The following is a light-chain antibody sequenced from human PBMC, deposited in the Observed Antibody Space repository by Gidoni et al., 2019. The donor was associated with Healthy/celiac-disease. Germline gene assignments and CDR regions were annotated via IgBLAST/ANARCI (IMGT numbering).Light chain of an antibody. Sequence: QYVLTQPPSVSGAPGQRVTISCTGSRSNIGAGYDVHWYQQLPGTSPKLLIYGNSNRPSVVPDRFSCSKSGTSASLAITGLQAEDEADYYCQSYDSSLSASYVFGTGTKVTVL. CDR3: QSYDSSLSASYV. CDR1: RSNIGAGYD. J-gene: IGLJ1*01. V-gene: IGLV1-40*01. CDR2: GNS.